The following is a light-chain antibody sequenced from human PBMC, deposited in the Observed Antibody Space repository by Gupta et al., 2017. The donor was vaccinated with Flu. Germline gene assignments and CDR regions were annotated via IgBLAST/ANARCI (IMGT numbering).Light chain of an antibody. V-gene: IGKV1-39*01. CDR1: QSIRKY. CDR3: QQTYSAPWT. CDR2: TAT. J-gene: IGKJ1*01. Sequence: DIQMSPSPSSLSASAGDRVTITCRASQSIRKYLNWYQHKPGKAPNLLIYTATSFQSGVPSRFSGSGSGTDFTLTITSLQPEDFATYYCQQTYSAPWTFGQGTKVEAK.